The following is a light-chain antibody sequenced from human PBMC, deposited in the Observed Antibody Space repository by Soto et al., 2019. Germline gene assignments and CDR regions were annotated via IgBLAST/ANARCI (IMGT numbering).Light chain of an antibody. V-gene: IGKV3-20*01. CDR1: QSVSSSY. J-gene: IGKJ2*01. CDR2: GAS. CDR3: QQYGSSPYT. Sequence: EIVLTQSPGTLSLSPGERATLSCRASQSVSSSYLAWYQQKPGQAPRLLIYGASTRATGIPDRFSGSGSRTDFTLTISRLEPEDFAVYSCQQYGSSPYTFGQGTKLEIK.